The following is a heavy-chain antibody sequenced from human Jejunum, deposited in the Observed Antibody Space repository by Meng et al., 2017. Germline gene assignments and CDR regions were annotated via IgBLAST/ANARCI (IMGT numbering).Heavy chain of an antibody. CDR1: GFTFSNSW. CDR2: ITRKSDGERT. V-gene: IGHV3-15*01. CDR3: GTGSAFDI. Sequence: GESLMFSCAGSGFTFSNSWMSWVRQAPGKGLEWVGRITRKSDGERTDYATPLKGRFTIPRDDSQYTLFLQMNSLKVEDTAVYYCGTGSAFDIWGQVTMVTVSS. J-gene: IGHJ3*02. D-gene: IGHD3/OR15-3a*01.